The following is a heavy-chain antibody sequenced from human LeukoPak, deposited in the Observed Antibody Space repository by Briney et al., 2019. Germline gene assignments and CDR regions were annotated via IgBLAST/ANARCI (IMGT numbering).Heavy chain of an antibody. CDR3: ARGRPHGNDY. V-gene: IGHV3-33*08. CDR1: GFTFSSYA. Sequence: GGSLRLSCAASGFTFSSYAMHWVRQAPGKGLEWVAVISFEGGNEFYGDSVKGRFTISRDNSKNTLYLQMNSLRVEDTAVYYCARGRPHGNDYWGQGTLVTVSS. CDR2: ISFEGGNE. J-gene: IGHJ4*02. D-gene: IGHD4-23*01.